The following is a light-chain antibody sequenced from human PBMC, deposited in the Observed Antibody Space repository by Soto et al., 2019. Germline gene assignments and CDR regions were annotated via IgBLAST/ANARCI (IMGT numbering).Light chain of an antibody. V-gene: IGKV3D-20*01. CDR3: QQDDTSLT. J-gene: IGKJ4*01. CDR1: HTIASVY. Sequence: IVLTQSPASLSLSPGERATLSCGASHTIASVYLAWYQHKPGLAPRLLIYDTSIRATGIPDRFTGSGSGTDFTLTISRLETEDFAVYYCQQDDTSLTFGGGTKVEIK. CDR2: DTS.